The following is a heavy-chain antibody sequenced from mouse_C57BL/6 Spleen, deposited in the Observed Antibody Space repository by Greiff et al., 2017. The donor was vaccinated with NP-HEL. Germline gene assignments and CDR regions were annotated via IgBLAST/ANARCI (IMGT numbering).Heavy chain of an antibody. D-gene: IGHD1-1*01. V-gene: IGHV1-50*01. J-gene: IGHJ1*03. CDR3: ARPGSLWYFDV. CDR1: GYTFTSYW. Sequence: QVQLQQPGAELVKPGASVKLSCKASGYTFTSYWMQWVKQRPGQGLEWIGEIDPSDSYTNYNQKFKGKATLTVDTSSSTAYMQLSSLTSEDSAVYYCARPGSLWYFDVWGTGTTVTVSS. CDR2: IDPSDSYT.